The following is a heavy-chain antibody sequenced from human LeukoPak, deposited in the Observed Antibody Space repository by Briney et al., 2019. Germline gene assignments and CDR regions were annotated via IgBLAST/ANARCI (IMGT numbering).Heavy chain of an antibody. J-gene: IGHJ4*02. Sequence: PGGSLRLSCAASGFTFSSYGIHWVRQAPGKGREWVAFIRYDGSNEYYADSVKGPFTISRDNSRNTLYLQMNSLRAEDTAVYYCAKDVRRYYYDSSTHNYFDYWGQGTLVTVSS. V-gene: IGHV3-30*02. CDR2: IRYDGSNE. CDR1: GFTFSSYG. CDR3: AKDVRRYYYDSSTHNYFDY. D-gene: IGHD3-22*01.